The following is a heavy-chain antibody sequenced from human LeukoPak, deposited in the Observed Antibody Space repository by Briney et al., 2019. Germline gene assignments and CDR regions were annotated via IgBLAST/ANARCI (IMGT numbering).Heavy chain of an antibody. Sequence: GASVKVSCKASGYTFTSYGISWVRQAPGQGLEWMGWISAYNGNTNYAQKLQGRVTMTTDTSTSTAYMELSRLRSDDTAVYYCARGGITIFGVVGWFDPWGQGTLVTVSS. CDR3: ARGGITIFGVVGWFDP. V-gene: IGHV1-18*01. J-gene: IGHJ5*02. CDR2: ISAYNGNT. D-gene: IGHD3-3*01. CDR1: GYTFTSYG.